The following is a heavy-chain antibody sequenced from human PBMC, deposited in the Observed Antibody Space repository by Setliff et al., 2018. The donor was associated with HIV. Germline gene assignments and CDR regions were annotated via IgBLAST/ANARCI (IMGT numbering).Heavy chain of an antibody. CDR1: GYSFTNYC. V-gene: IGHV5-51*01. D-gene: IGHD3-10*01. Sequence: GESLSLSWKGSGYSFTNYCIAWLRQMPGKGLEWVGSIYPGDADTRYSPSFQGQVTIPADKSISAAYLQWSSLKASDTAMYYCARHGQYGSGSYYNRPFDFWGQGTLVTVSS. CDR2: IYPGDADT. CDR3: ARHGQYGSGSYYNRPFDF. J-gene: IGHJ4*02.